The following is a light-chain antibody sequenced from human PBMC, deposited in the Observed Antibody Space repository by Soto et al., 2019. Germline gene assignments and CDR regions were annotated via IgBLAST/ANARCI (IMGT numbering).Light chain of an antibody. CDR2: WAS. CDR1: QSVLYSSNNKKY. J-gene: IGKJ1*01. CDR3: QQYYSTQA. V-gene: IGKV4-1*01. Sequence: DIVMTQSPDSLAVSLGERATINCKSSQSVLYSSNNKKYLAWYQQKPGQPPKLLIYWASTRESGVPDRFSGSGSGTDFPLTISSLQAEDVAVYYCQQYYSTQAFGQGTKVEIK.